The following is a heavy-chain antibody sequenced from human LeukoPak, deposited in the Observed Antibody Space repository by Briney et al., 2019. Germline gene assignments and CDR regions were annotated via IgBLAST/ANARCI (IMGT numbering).Heavy chain of an antibody. Sequence: PGGSLRLSCAASGFTFSSHSMNWVRQAPGKGLEWVSSISSSSSYIYYADSVKGRFTISRDNAKNSLYLQMNSLRAEDTAVYYCAKAIQLWPHDAFDIWGQGTMVTVSS. CDR2: ISSSSSYI. V-gene: IGHV3-21*01. J-gene: IGHJ3*02. D-gene: IGHD5-18*01. CDR1: GFTFSSHS. CDR3: AKAIQLWPHDAFDI.